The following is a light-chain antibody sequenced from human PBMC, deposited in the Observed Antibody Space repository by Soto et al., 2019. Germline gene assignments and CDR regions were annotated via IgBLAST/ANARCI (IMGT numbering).Light chain of an antibody. Sequence: DIQMTQSPSSLSASVGDRVTITCRASQTITRYLSWYQKKPRKAPRLLIYATSSLPGGVPSRFSGSGSGTEFTLTISSLQPEDFASYYCQQSYRIPYTFGQGTHLEIK. J-gene: IGKJ2*01. CDR1: QTITRY. V-gene: IGKV1-39*01. CDR2: ATS. CDR3: QQSYRIPYT.